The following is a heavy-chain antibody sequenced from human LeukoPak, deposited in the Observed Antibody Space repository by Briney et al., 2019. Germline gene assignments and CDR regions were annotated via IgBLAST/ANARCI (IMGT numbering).Heavy chain of an antibody. V-gene: IGHV5-51*01. CDR3: ARHQIVGATISRFDY. D-gene: IGHD1-26*01. CDR2: IYPGDSDT. CDR1: GYSFATYW. Sequence: GESLKISCKGSGYSFATYWIGWVRQTPEKGLEWMGIIYPGDSDTRYSPSFQGQVTISADTSINTAYLQWSSLKASDTAMYYCARHQIVGATISRFDYWGQGALVTVSS. J-gene: IGHJ4*02.